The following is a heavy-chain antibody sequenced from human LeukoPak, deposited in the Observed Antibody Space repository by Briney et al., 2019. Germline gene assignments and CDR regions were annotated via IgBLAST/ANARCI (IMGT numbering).Heavy chain of an antibody. D-gene: IGHD5-24*01. J-gene: IGHJ4*02. CDR3: VRGALGNGYNSDY. V-gene: IGHV3-74*01. CDR1: GFTFSSNW. CDR2: IYSDGSNT. Sequence: GGSLRLSCAASGFTFSSNWMHWVRQAPGKGLVWVSRIYSDGSNTNYADSVKGRFTISRDNAKNTLYLQMNSLRAEDTAVYYCVRGALGNGYNSDYWGQGTLVTVSS.